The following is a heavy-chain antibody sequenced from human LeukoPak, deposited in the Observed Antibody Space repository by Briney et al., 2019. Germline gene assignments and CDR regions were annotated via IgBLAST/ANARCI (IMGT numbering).Heavy chain of an antibody. CDR2: IYHSGST. V-gene: IGHV4-38-2*01. D-gene: IGHD2-15*01. CDR3: AGYCSGGSCYPGHFDY. CDR1: GYSISSGYY. Sequence: PSEPLSLTCAVSGYSISSGYYWGWIRQPPGKGLEWIGSIYHSGSTYYNPSLKSRVTISVDTSKNQFSLKLSSVTAADTAVYYCAGYCSGGSCYPGHFDYWGQGTLVTVSS. J-gene: IGHJ4*02.